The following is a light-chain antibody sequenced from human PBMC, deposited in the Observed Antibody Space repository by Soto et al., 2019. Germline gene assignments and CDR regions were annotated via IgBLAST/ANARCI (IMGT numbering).Light chain of an antibody. Sequence: SYELTLPPSVSVAPGKTARITCGGNNIGSKSVHWYQQKPGQAPVLVIHSDSVRPSGIPERFSGSNSGNTATLTISRVEAGDEADYSCQVWDSSSDHRVFGGGTKLTVL. CDR2: SDS. V-gene: IGLV3-21*04. J-gene: IGLJ2*01. CDR3: QVWDSSSDHRV. CDR1: NIGSKS.